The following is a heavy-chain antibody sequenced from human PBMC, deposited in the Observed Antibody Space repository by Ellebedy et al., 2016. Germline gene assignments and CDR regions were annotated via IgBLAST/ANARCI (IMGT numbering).Heavy chain of an antibody. Sequence: SETLSLTXAVYGGSFSGYYWSWIRQPPGKRLEWIGEINHSGSTNYNPSLKSRVTISVDTSKNQFSLKLSSVTAADTAVYYCARAPLMVYAYYFDYWGQGTLVTVSS. CDR1: GGSFSGYY. D-gene: IGHD2-8*01. CDR2: INHSGST. CDR3: ARAPLMVYAYYFDY. J-gene: IGHJ4*02. V-gene: IGHV4-34*01.